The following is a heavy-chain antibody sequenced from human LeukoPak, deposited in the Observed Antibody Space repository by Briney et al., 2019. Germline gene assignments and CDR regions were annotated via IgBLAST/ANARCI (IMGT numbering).Heavy chain of an antibody. Sequence: GGSLRLSCAASGFTFSSYSMNWVRQAPGKGLEWVSSISSSSSYIYYADSVKGRFTISRDNAKNSLYLQMNSLRAEDTAAYYCARGRQPAGPAPWGQGTLVTVSS. V-gene: IGHV3-21*01. CDR2: ISSSSSYI. D-gene: IGHD6-13*01. J-gene: IGHJ5*02. CDR1: GFTFSSYS. CDR3: ARGRQPAGPAP.